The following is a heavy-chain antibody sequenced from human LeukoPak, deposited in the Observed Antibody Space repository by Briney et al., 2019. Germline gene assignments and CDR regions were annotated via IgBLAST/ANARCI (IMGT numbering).Heavy chain of an antibody. CDR3: AKTDPTHYYYDSSAPLEAAFDI. V-gene: IGHV3-23*01. Sequence: PGGSLRLSCAASGFTFSSYAMSWVRQAPGKGLEWVSAISGSGGSIYYADSVKGRFIISRDNSKNTLYLQMNSLRAEDTAVYYCAKTDPTHYYYDSSAPLEAAFDIWGQGTMVTVSS. J-gene: IGHJ3*02. CDR2: ISGSGGSI. D-gene: IGHD3-22*01. CDR1: GFTFSSYA.